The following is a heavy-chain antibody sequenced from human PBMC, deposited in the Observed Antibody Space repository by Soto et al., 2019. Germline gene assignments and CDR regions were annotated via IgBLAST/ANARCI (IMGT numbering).Heavy chain of an antibody. J-gene: IGHJ6*02. CDR1: GFTFSSYG. V-gene: IGHV3-30*18. CDR2: ISYDGSNK. Sequence: GGSLRLSCTASGFTFSSYGMHWVRQAPGKGLEWVAVISYDGSNKYYADSVKGRFTISRDNSKNTLYLQMNSLRAEDTAVYYCAKVNCYYYGMDVWGQGTTVTVSS. CDR3: AKVNCYYYGMDV.